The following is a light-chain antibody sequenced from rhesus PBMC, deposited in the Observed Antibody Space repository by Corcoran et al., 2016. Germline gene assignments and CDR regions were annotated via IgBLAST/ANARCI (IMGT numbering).Light chain of an antibody. V-gene: IGKV1-43*02. CDR1: QGINNH. J-gene: IGKJ1*01. CDR2: AAF. CDR3: VQYNSDPWT. Sequence: DIQMTQSPSSLSASVGDRVTITCRARQGINNHLTWYQQKPGKAPKLLIYAAFTLQSGVPSRFSGRGSGTDFTHTISSLQHEGFATLCCVQYNSDPWTVGQGTKVEIK.